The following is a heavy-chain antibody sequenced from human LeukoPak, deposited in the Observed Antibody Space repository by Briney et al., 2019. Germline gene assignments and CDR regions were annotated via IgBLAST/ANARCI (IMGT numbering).Heavy chain of an antibody. V-gene: IGHV4-59*01. Sequence: SETLSLTCTVSGGSISSYYWSWIRQPPGKGLEWIGYIYYSGRTNYNPSLKSRVTISVDTSKNQFSLKLSSVTAADTAVYYCARELYSSSWYPSDYYYYYMDVWGKGTTVTVSS. CDR2: IYYSGRT. J-gene: IGHJ6*03. D-gene: IGHD6-13*01. CDR3: ARELYSSSWYPSDYYYYYMDV. CDR1: GGSISSYY.